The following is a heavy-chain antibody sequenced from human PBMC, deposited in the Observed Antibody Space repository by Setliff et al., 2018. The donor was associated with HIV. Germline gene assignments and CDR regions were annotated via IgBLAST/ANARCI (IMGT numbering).Heavy chain of an antibody. J-gene: IGHJ4*02. D-gene: IGHD3-3*01. Sequence: AGGSLRLSCAASGFTFNSYGIHWVRQAPGKGLEWVALIWYDESKKGYSDSVKGRFNILRDDSKKTAYLQMNSLRDEDTAVYYCVKDVLKFWSGSGALDFWGPGTLVTVSS. CDR3: VKDVLKFWSGSGALDF. CDR1: GFTFNSYG. CDR2: IWYDESKK. V-gene: IGHV3-33*06.